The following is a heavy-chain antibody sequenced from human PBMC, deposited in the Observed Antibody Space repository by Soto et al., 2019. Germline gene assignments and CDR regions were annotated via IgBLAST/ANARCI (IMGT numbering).Heavy chain of an antibody. CDR2: INPSDGNR. CDR3: ARDRLRGYDSSGFYS. CDR1: GYRFSFFG. Sequence: GASVKVSCKDPGYRFSFFGRDWGRQGPGQGLEWMGWINPSDGNRNFAQKFEDRVTMTTATSTNTVFLELRSLKSDDTAIYYCARDRLRGYDSSGFYSWGQGTMVTVSS. J-gene: IGHJ4*02. V-gene: IGHV1-18*01. D-gene: IGHD3-22*01.